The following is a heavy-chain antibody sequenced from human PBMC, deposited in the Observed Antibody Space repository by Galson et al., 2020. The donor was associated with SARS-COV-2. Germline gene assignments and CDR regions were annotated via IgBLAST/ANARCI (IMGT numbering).Heavy chain of an antibody. CDR3: ATSAEYGDHPDY. D-gene: IGHD4-17*01. J-gene: IGHJ4*02. Sequence: ASVKVSCKKSGYSFSKYGIGWVRQAPGQGLEWVGWISTSNGHTNYAQKFQGRVTLTTDTSTTTAFLELRSLRSDDTAVYYCATSAEYGDHPDYWGQGTLVTVSS. CDR1: GYSFSKYG. CDR2: ISTSNGHT. V-gene: IGHV1-18*01.